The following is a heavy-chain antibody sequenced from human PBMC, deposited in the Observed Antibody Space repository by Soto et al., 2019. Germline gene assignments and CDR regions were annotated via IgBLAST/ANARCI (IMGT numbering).Heavy chain of an antibody. D-gene: IGHD4-4*01. J-gene: IGHJ4*02. CDR3: ARTDYSNYGDKRGSKDY. CDR2: IIPIFGTA. CDR1: GGTFSSYA. V-gene: IGHV1-69*01. Sequence: QVQLVQSGAEVKKPGSSVKVSCKASGGTFSSYAISWVRQAPGQGLEWMGGIIPIFGTANYAQKFQGRVTITADESTSTAYMELSSLRSEDTAVYYCARTDYSNYGDKRGSKDYWGQGTLVTVSS.